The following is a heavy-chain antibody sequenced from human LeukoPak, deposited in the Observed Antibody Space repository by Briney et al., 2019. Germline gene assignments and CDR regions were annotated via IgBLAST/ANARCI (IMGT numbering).Heavy chain of an antibody. CDR1: GFTFSSYE. Sequence: GGSLRLSCADSGFTFSSYEMNWVRQAPGKGLECVSYISTGGSTIYYADSVKGRFTISRDNAKNSLYLQMNSLRAEDTAIYYCASSGYNYGFDYWGQGTLVTVSS. J-gene: IGHJ4*02. D-gene: IGHD5-24*01. CDR2: ISTGGSTI. V-gene: IGHV3-48*03. CDR3: ASSGYNYGFDY.